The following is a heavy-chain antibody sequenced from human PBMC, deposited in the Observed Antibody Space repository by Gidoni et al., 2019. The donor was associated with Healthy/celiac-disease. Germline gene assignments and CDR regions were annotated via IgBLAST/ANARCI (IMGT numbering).Heavy chain of an antibody. J-gene: IGHJ4*02. V-gene: IGHV3-30*03. CDR2: ISYDGSNK. CDR1: GFTFSSYG. CDR3: ARDFWAGTRRADGY. D-gene: IGHD1-1*01. Sequence: QVQLVESGGSVVQPGRSLRLSCAASGFTFSSYGMHWVRQAPGKGLEWVAVISYDGSNKYYADSVKGRFTISRDNSKNTLYLQMNSLRAEDTAVYYCARDFWAGTRRADGYWGQGTLVTVSS.